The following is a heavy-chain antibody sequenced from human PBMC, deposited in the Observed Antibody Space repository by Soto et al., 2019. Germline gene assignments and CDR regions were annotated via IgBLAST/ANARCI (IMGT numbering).Heavy chain of an antibody. CDR3: AKARLSGYYMDV. CDR1: GFTFSNAW. CDR2: IKSKADGGST. V-gene: IGHV3-15*07. Sequence: GGSLRLSCEGFGFTFSNAWLNWVRQAPGKGLEWVGRIKSKADGGSTYYADSVKGRFTISRDNSKNTLYLQMNSLRAEDTAVYYCAKARLSGYYMDVWGKGTTVTVSS. J-gene: IGHJ6*03.